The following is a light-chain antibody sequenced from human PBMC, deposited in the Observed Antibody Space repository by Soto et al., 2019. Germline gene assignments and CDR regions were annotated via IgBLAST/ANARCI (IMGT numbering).Light chain of an antibody. CDR1: QTILYRSNNKNY. CDR2: WAF. J-gene: IGKJ1*01. CDR3: QQYYSNPW. V-gene: IGKV4-1*01. Sequence: DIVVTQSPDSLAVSLGERATINCKSSQTILYRSNNKNYLAWYQHKPGQPPKMLIYWAFTRVSGVPDRFSGIGSGRDFSLTISGLQAEYVAVYYCQQYYSNPWFGQGSKVEVK.